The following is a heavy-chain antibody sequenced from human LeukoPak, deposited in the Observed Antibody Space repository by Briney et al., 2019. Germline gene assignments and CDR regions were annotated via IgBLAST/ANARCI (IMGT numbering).Heavy chain of an antibody. Sequence: GRSQRLSCAASGFTFDDYAMHWVRQAPAKGVEWVSGISWNSRSIGYADSVKGRFTISRDNAKNSLYLQMNSLRAEDTAVYYCARLSYYDSSGYYYGLDYWGQGTLVTVSS. CDR3: ARLSYYDSSGYYYGLDY. CDR1: GFTFDDYA. J-gene: IGHJ4*02. D-gene: IGHD3-22*01. V-gene: IGHV3-9*01. CDR2: ISWNSRSI.